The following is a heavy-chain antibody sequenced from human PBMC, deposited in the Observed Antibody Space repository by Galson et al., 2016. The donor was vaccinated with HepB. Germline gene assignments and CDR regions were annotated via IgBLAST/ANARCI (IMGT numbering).Heavy chain of an antibody. Sequence: SVKVSCKASGDTFNNYAFSWVRQAPGQGLEWMGGIIPIFGTTNYAQEFQGRVTITADKSTNTAYMELSSLRSEDTAVYYCARGRYSSSWYGDNYYYYGMDVWGQGTLVTVSS. D-gene: IGHD6-13*01. CDR3: ARGRYSSSWYGDNYYYYGMDV. CDR2: IIPIFGTT. V-gene: IGHV1-69*06. CDR1: GDTFNNYA. J-gene: IGHJ6*02.